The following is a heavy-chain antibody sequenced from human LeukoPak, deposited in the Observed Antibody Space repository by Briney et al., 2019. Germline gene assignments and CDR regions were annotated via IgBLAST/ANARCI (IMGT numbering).Heavy chain of an antibody. D-gene: IGHD3-22*01. CDR2: IYSGGST. V-gene: IGHV3-66*01. CDR1: GFTFSSYS. CDR3: ARDGGNGYYSD. J-gene: IGHJ4*02. Sequence: GGSLRLSCAASGFTFSSYSMNWVRQAPGKGLEWVSVIYSGGSTYYSDSVKGRLTISRDNSKNTLHLQMNSLRAEDTAVYYCARDGGNGYYSDWGQGTLVTVSS.